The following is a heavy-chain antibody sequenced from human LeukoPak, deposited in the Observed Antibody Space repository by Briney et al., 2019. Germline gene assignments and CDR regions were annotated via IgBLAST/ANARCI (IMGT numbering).Heavy chain of an antibody. V-gene: IGHV4-39*07. D-gene: IGHD3-22*01. CDR2: IYYSGST. J-gene: IGHJ4*02. CDR3: ARVVRGYYVSSGYSYYFDY. CDR1: GGSISSSSYY. Sequence: SETLSLTCTVSGGSISSSSYYWGWIRQPPGKGLEWIGSIYYSGSTYYNPSPKSRVTISVDTSKNQFSLKLSSVTAADTAVYYCARVVRGYYVSSGYSYYFDYWGQGTLVTVSS.